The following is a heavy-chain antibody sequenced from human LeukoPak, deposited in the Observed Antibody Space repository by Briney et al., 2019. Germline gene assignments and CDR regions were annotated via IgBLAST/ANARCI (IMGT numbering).Heavy chain of an antibody. Sequence: GGSLRLSCAASGFTFRSYAMNWVRPAPGEGLEWVSSISSSSSYIYYADSVKGRFTISRDNAKNSLYLQMNSLRAEDTAVYYCARGRLWPDAFDIWGQGTMVTVSS. D-gene: IGHD5-18*01. J-gene: IGHJ3*02. V-gene: IGHV3-21*01. CDR2: ISSSSSYI. CDR3: ARGRLWPDAFDI. CDR1: GFTFRSYA.